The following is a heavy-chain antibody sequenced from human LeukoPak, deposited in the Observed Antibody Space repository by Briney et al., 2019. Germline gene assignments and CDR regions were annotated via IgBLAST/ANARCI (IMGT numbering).Heavy chain of an antibody. CDR2: IKQDGSDK. CDR1: GFTFSDYW. V-gene: IGHV3-7*01. J-gene: IGHJ4*01. Sequence: GGSLRLSCAVPGFTFSDYWMNWVRQAPGKGLEWVASIKQDGSDKSYVDSVKGRFTISRDNAKNSLYLQMSSLRVEDTAVYYCARDGTAAGLYFDLRGQGTLVTVSS. CDR3: ARDGTAAGLYFDL. D-gene: IGHD6-13*01.